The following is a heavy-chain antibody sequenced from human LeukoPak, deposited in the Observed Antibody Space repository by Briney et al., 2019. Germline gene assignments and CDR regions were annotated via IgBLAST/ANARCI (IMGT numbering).Heavy chain of an antibody. J-gene: IGHJ3*02. CDR3: ARPETQYSSGLDGFDI. Sequence: GGSLRLSCAASGFTFSTYWMHWVRQAPGKGLVWVSRINGDGSRTTYADSVKGRFTISRDNAKNTLYLQMNSLRTEGTAVYYCARPETQYSSGLDGFDIWGQGTMVTVSS. D-gene: IGHD6-19*01. CDR1: GFTFSTYW. V-gene: IGHV3-74*01. CDR2: INGDGSRT.